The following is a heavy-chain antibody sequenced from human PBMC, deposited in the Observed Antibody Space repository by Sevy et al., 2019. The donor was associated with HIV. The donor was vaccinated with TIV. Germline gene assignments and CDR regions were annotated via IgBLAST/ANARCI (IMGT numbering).Heavy chain of an antibody. CDR1: GFTFSSYA. V-gene: IGHV3-30*04. J-gene: IGHJ4*02. CDR3: SRDVVVVPGSSEGFDY. Sequence: GGSLRLSCAASGFTFSSYAMHWVRQAPGKGLEWVAVISYDGSNKYYGDSVKGRFTISSVNSKNSLYLQMNSLRAEDTAVYYCSRDVVVVPGSSEGFDYWGQGTLVTVSS. CDR2: ISYDGSNK. D-gene: IGHD2-2*01.